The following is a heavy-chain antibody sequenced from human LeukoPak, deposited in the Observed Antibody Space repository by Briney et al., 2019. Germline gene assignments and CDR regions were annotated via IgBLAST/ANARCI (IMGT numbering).Heavy chain of an antibody. CDR3: ARDDSQHNRVARPSYYYYYGMDV. CDR2: ISAYNGNT. Sequence: ASVKVSCKASGYTFTSYGISWVRQAPGQGLEWMGWISAYNGNTNYAQKLQGRVTMTTDTSTSTAYMELRSLRSDDTAVYYCARDDSQHNRVARPSYYYYYGMDVWGQGTTVTVSS. V-gene: IGHV1-18*01. D-gene: IGHD6-6*01. J-gene: IGHJ6*02. CDR1: GYTFTSYG.